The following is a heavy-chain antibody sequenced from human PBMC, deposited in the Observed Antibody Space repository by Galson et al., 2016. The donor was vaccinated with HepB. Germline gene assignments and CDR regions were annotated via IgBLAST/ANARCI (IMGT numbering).Heavy chain of an antibody. J-gene: IGHJ4*02. Sequence: SETLSLTCDVSGGSIGSSYWWSWVRQPPGKGLEWIGEIYHSGSTNYNPSLQSRVTISVDKSKNQFSLNLSPVTAADTAVYYCARGDDILTGTYYFDYWGQGTLVTVSS. CDR1: GGSIGSSYW. V-gene: IGHV4-4*02. CDR2: IYHSGST. D-gene: IGHD3-9*01. CDR3: ARGDDILTGTYYFDY.